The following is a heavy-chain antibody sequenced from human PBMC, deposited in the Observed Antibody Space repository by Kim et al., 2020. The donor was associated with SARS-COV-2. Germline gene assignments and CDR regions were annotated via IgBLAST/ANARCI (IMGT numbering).Heavy chain of an antibody. CDR1: GASVNVGSFY. J-gene: IGHJ4*02. CDR2: IYSSGDS. D-gene: IGHD2-15*01. CDR3: AREMWNCHDGWCYSSFHY. V-gene: IGHV4-61*01. Sequence: SETLSLTCAVSGASVNVGSFYWIWLRQPPGKGLEWIAYIYSSGDSKYNPSLQSRVTISIDTSKNQYSLHLRSVTAADTAVYYCAREMWNCHDGWCYSSFHYWGPGTVVTVSS.